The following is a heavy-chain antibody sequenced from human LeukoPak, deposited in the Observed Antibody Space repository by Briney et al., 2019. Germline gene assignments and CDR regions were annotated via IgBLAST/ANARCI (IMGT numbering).Heavy chain of an antibody. Sequence: GESLKISCKASGYSFTTYWIGWVRQMPGKGLEWMGIIYPGDSDTRYSPSFEGQVTISADKSITTAYLQWSSLKASDTAMYYCARHGVRYCSGGSCVLDYWGQGTLVTVSS. CDR2: IYPGDSDT. CDR3: ARHGVRYCSGGSCVLDY. D-gene: IGHD2-15*01. V-gene: IGHV5-51*01. J-gene: IGHJ4*02. CDR1: GYSFTTYW.